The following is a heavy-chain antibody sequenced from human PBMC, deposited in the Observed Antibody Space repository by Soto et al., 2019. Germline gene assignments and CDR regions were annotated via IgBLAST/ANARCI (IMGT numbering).Heavy chain of an antibody. Sequence: GGSLRLSCAASGFTFSSYGMHWVRQAPGKGLEWVAVISYDGSNKYYADSVKGRFTISRDNSKNTLYLQMNSLRAEDTAVYYCAKSGPYSSSPGMDVWGQGTTVTVS. CDR3: AKSGPYSSSPGMDV. D-gene: IGHD6-13*01. V-gene: IGHV3-30*18. CDR2: ISYDGSNK. J-gene: IGHJ6*02. CDR1: GFTFSSYG.